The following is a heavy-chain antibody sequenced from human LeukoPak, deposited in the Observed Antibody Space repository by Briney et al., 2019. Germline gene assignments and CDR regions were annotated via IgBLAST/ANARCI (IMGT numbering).Heavy chain of an antibody. V-gene: IGHV3-7*01. CDR3: SGRDSSRSPRAY. CDR2: IKPDGSEK. CDR1: GLTFTDFW. Sequence: GGSLRLSCAASGLTFTDFWMNWVRQAPGRGLEWVANIKPDGSEKYYVDSVKGRFAISGDNAKNEVYLEMNSLRAEDTGVYYCSGRDSSRSPRAYWGQGTLVSVSP. J-gene: IGHJ4*02. D-gene: IGHD2-2*01.